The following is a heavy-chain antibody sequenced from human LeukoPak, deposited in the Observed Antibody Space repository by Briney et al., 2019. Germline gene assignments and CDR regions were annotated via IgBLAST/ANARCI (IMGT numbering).Heavy chain of an antibody. CDR3: ARDLSSGYYY. CDR1: GGTFSSYA. V-gene: IGHV1-69*13. J-gene: IGHJ4*02. CDR2: IIPIFGTA. D-gene: IGHD3-22*01. Sequence: GASVKVSCKASGGTFSSYAISWVRQAPGQGLEWMGGIIPIFGTANYAQKFQGRVTITADESTSTAYMELSSLRSEDMAVYYCARDLSSGYYYWGQGTLVTVSS.